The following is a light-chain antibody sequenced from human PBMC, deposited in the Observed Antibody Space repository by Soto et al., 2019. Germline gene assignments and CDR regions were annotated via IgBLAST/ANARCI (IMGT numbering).Light chain of an antibody. CDR2: LGS. J-gene: IGKJ3*01. Sequence: DIVMTQSPLSLPVTPGEPASISCRSSQSLLHSNGYNYLDWYLQKPGQSPQLLIYLGSYRASGVPDRFSGSGSGTDFTLKISRVEAEDVGVYYCMQALQTPLTFGPGTTVGIK. CDR3: MQALQTPLT. V-gene: IGKV2-28*01. CDR1: QSLLHSNGYNY.